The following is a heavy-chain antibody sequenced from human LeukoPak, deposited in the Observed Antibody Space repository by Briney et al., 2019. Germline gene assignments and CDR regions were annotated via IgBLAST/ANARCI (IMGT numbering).Heavy chain of an antibody. J-gene: IGHJ6*03. CDR1: GGSISSSSYY. CDR2: IYYSGST. Sequence: SETLSHTCTVSGGSISSSSYYWGWIRQPPGKGLEWIGSIYYSGSTYYNPSLKSRVTISVDTSKNQFSLKLSSVTAADTAVYYCASIPGYSSGGYYYYYMDVWGKGTTVTVSS. CDR3: ASIPGYSSGGYYYYYMDV. D-gene: IGHD6-19*01. V-gene: IGHV4-39*01.